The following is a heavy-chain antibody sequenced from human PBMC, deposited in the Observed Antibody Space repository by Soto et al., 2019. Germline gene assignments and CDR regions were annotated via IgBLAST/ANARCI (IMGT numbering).Heavy chain of an antibody. CDR1: GFTLTSYY. Sequence: ASVKVSCKASGFTLTSYYMHWVRHAPGQGLEWMGIINPSGGSTSYAQKFQGRVTMTRDTSTSTVYMELSSLRSEDTAVYYCARDSSSWRYYMDVWGKGTTVTVSS. D-gene: IGHD6-13*01. CDR2: INPSGGST. CDR3: ARDSSSWRYYMDV. V-gene: IGHV1-46*03. J-gene: IGHJ6*03.